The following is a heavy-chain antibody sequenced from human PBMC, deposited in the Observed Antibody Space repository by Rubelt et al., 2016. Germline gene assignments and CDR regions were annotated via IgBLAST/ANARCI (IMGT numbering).Heavy chain of an antibody. CDR1: GGSFSGYY. J-gene: IGHJ4*02. CDR2: INHSGST. V-gene: IGHV4-34*01. D-gene: IGHD5-12*01. CDR3: ARGAWLRPYYFDY. Sequence: QVQLQQWGAGLLKPSETLSLTCAVYGGSFSGYYWSWIRQPPGKGLEWIGEINHSGSTNYNPSLKSRVTISVDTSKNQFSLKLSSVTAADTAVYYCARGAWLRPYYFDYWGQGTLVTVSS.